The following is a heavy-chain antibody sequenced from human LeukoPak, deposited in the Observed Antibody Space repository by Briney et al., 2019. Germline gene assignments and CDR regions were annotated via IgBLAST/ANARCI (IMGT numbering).Heavy chain of an antibody. CDR2: VYNSEYT. Sequence: SETLSLSCTVSGVSISGYYWSWIRQPPGKGLEWIAYVYNSEYTHSTPPLNSRASISVDTSKNLCSLRLTSVTAADTAVYYCARHAIYSGGYSFWFDPWGLGTLVTVS. D-gene: IGHD1-26*01. J-gene: IGHJ5*02. CDR1: GVSISGYY. CDR3: ARHAIYSGGYSFWFDP. V-gene: IGHV4-59*08.